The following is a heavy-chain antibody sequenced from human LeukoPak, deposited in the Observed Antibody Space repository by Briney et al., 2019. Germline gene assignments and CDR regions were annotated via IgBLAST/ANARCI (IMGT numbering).Heavy chain of an antibody. D-gene: IGHD5-24*01. V-gene: IGHV3-21*01. CDR3: ARDYADGYNSNFDY. J-gene: IGHJ4*02. Sequence: GGSLRLSCAASGFTSSSYSMNWVRQAPGKGLEWVSSISSSSSYIYYADSVKGRFTISRDNAKNSLYLQMNSLRAEDTAVYYCARDYADGYNSNFDYWGQGTLVTVSS. CDR2: ISSSSSYI. CDR1: GFTSSSYS.